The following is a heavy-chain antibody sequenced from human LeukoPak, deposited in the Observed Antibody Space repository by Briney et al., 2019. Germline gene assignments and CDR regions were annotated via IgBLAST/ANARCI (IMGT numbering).Heavy chain of an antibody. CDR3: ASLIAAVGRLVDY. J-gene: IGHJ4*02. CDR1: GGSISSSSYY. CDR2: IYYSGST. V-gene: IGHV4-39*07. D-gene: IGHD6-13*01. Sequence: SETLSLTCTVSGGSISSSSYYWGWIRQPPGKGLEWIGSIYYSGSTYYNPSLKSRVTISVDTSKNQFSLKLSSVTAADTAVYYCASLIAAVGRLVDYWGQGTLVTVSS.